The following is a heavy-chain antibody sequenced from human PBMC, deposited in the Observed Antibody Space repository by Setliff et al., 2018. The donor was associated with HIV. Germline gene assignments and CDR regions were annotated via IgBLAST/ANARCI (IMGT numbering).Heavy chain of an antibody. CDR2: IFSGGSAT. Sequence: PGGSLRLSCAASGFTFTSYAMHWVRQAPGKGLEWVSIIFSGGSATKYSESVKGRFIVSRDDSKNTVYLQMNSLRVEDTAVYYCAKALEPSWHSDSGSNPDYWGQGTLVTVSS. V-gene: IGHV3-23*03. J-gene: IGHJ4*02. D-gene: IGHD3-10*01. CDR1: GFTFTSYA. CDR3: AKALEPSWHSDSGSNPDY.